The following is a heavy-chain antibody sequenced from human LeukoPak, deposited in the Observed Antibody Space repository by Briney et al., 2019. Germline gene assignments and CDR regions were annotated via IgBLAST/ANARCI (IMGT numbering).Heavy chain of an antibody. J-gene: IGHJ5*02. CDR1: GGTFISYA. D-gene: IGHD6-13*01. CDR3: ARTPPKYSSSWYWFDP. Sequence: SVTVSFKASGGTFISYAISWVRQAPGQGLEWMGGIIPIFGTANYAQKFQGRVTITADESTSTAYMELSSLRSEDTAVYYCARTPPKYSSSWYWFDPWGQGTLVTVSS. CDR2: IIPIFGTA. V-gene: IGHV1-69*13.